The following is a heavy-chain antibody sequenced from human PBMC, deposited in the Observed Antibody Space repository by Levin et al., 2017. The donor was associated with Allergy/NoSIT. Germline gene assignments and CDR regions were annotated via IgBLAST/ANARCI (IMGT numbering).Heavy chain of an antibody. CDR3: ESGWGSYPAHHT. D-gene: IGHD3-16*02. Sequence: KPSETLSLTCAVYGESVSGYYWTWIRQPPGKKLEWIGDIHESGSTSYSPSPKSRLSMTSDTSERQFFLKLTLATAADTAVYSWESGWGSYPAHHTWGPGTRVTV. CDR2: IHESGST. CDR1: GESVSGYY. V-gene: IGHV4-34*10. J-gene: IGHJ1*01.